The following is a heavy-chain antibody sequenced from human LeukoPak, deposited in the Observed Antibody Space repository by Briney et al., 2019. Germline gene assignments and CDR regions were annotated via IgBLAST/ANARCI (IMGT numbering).Heavy chain of an antibody. V-gene: IGHV4-59*01. Sequence: SETLSLTCTVSGGSISSYYWSWIRQPPGKGLEWIGYIYYSGSTNYNPSLKSRVTISVDTSKNQFSLKLSSVTAADTAVYYCARSIAAAGIPFNPWGQGTLVTVSS. CDR2: IYYSGST. CDR1: GGSISSYY. D-gene: IGHD6-13*01. CDR3: ARSIAAAGIPFNP. J-gene: IGHJ5*02.